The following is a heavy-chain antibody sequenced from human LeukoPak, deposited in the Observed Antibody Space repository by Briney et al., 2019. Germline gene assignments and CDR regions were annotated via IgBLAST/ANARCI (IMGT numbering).Heavy chain of an antibody. CDR1: GFTFDDYG. CDR3: ARSPSHRFRDYMDV. CDR2: INWNGGST. D-gene: IGHD1-14*01. Sequence: GGSLRLSCAASGFTFDDYGMSWVRQAPGKGLEWVSGINWNGGSTGYADSVKGRFTISRDNAKNSLYLQMNSLRAEDTAMYYCARSPSHRFRDYMDVWGKGTTVTVSS. V-gene: IGHV3-20*04. J-gene: IGHJ6*03.